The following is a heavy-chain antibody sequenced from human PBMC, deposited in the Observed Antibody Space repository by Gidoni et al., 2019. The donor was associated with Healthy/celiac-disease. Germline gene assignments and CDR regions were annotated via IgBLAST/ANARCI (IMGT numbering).Heavy chain of an antibody. J-gene: IGHJ6*02. CDR3: ARDIQGCSSTSCYASYWYYGMDV. V-gene: IGHV3-30-3*01. CDR2: ISYDGSNK. CDR1: GFTFSSYA. D-gene: IGHD2-2*01. Sequence: QVQLVESGGGVVQPGRSLRLSCAAPGFTFSSYAMHWVRQAPGKGLEWVAVISYDGSNKYYADSVKGRFTISRDNSKNTLYLQMNSLRAEDTAVYYCARDIQGCSSTSCYASYWYYGMDVWGQGTTVTVSS.